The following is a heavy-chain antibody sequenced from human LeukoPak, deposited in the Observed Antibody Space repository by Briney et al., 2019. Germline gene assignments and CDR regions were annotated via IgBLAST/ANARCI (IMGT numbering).Heavy chain of an antibody. Sequence: GESLKISCKGSGYSFTSYWIGWVRQMPGKGLEWMGIIYPGDSDTRYSPSFQGQVTISADKSISTAYLQWSSLKASDTAMYYCARLRGRGSGTKGENWFDPWGQGTLVTVSS. J-gene: IGHJ5*02. V-gene: IGHV5-51*01. D-gene: IGHD3-10*01. CDR3: ARLRGRGSGTKGENWFDP. CDR1: GYSFTSYW. CDR2: IYPGDSDT.